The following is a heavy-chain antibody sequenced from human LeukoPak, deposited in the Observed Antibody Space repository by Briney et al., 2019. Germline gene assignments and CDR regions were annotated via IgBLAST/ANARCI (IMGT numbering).Heavy chain of an antibody. CDR3: ARVRIQLWFNMVGYFDY. Sequence: PSQTLSLTCAVSGGSISSGGYSWSWIRQPPGKGLEWIGYIYYSGSTYYNPSLKSRVTISVDTSKNQFSLKLSSVTAADTAVYYCARVRIQLWFNMVGYFDYWGQGTLVTVSS. D-gene: IGHD5-18*01. V-gene: IGHV4-30-4*07. J-gene: IGHJ4*02. CDR2: IYYSGST. CDR1: GGSISSGGYS.